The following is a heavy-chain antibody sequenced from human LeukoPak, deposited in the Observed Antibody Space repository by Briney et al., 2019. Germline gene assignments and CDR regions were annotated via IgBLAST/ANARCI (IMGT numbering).Heavy chain of an antibody. D-gene: IGHD3-3*01. J-gene: IGHJ4*02. CDR3: AGSWTGRSAYYTFDY. CDR1: GGSISSYY. V-gene: IGHV4-59*01. CDR2: IYYSGST. Sequence: SETLSLTCTVSGGSISSYYWSWIRQPPGKGLEWIGYIYYSGSTKYNPSLKSRVTISVDTSKNQFSLNLRSVTAADTAVYYCAGSWTGRSAYYTFDYWGQGTLVTVSS.